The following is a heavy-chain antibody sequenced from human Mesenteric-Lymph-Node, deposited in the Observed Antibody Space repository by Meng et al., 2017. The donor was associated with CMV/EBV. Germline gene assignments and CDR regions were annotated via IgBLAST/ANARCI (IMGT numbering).Heavy chain of an antibody. Sequence: SETLSLTCSVSGGSISSDFWTWIRQPPGKGLEWIGYIVYTGNTNYNPSLKSRVTLSVDTSKNQFSLKLSSVTAADTAMYYCAKDPLAARQGDGFDVWGQGTMVTVSS. CDR2: IVYTGNT. J-gene: IGHJ3*01. D-gene: IGHD6-6*01. CDR3: AKDPLAARQGDGFDV. V-gene: IGHV4-59*01. CDR1: GGSISSDF.